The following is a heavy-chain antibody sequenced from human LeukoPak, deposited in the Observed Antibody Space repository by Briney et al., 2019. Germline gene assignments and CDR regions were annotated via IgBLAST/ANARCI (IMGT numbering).Heavy chain of an antibody. CDR3: ARDHHGLRWSHTNWFDP. J-gene: IGHJ5*02. D-gene: IGHD6-13*01. CDR1: GGTFSSYA. CDR2: IIPIFGTA. Sequence: GASVKVSCKASGGTFSSYAISWVRQAPGQGLEWMGGIIPIFGTANYAQKFQGRVTITADKSTSTAYMELSSLRSEDTAVYYCARDHHGLRWSHTNWFDPWGQGTLVTVSS. V-gene: IGHV1-69*06.